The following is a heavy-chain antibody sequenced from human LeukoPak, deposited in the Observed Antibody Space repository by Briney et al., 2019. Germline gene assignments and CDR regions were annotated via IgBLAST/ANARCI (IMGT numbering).Heavy chain of an antibody. Sequence: GASVKVSCKASGYTFTSYGISWVRQAPGQGLEWMGWISAYNGNTNYAQKLQGRVTMTTDTSTSTAYMELRSLRSDDTAVYYCARGGIVVVPAARGYYYYYYMDVWGKGTTVTVSS. CDR3: ARGGIVVVPAARGYYYYYYMDV. CDR1: GYTFTSYG. D-gene: IGHD2-2*01. CDR2: ISAYNGNT. V-gene: IGHV1-18*01. J-gene: IGHJ6*03.